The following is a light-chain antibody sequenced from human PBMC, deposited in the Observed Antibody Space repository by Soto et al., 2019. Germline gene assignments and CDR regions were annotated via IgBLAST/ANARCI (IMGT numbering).Light chain of an antibody. CDR1: QSVSNSY. CDR2: GAS. J-gene: IGKJ1*01. V-gene: IGKV3-15*01. Sequence: DIVLTQSPGTLSLSPGERATLSCRASQSVSNSYLAWYQQKPGQAPRLLIYGASTRATDIPARFSGSGSGTEFTLTISSLQSEDFAEYHCQQYNNWPQTFGQGTKVDIK. CDR3: QQYNNWPQT.